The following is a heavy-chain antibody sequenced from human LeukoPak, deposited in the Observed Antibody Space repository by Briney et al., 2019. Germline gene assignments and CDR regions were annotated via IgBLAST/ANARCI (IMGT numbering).Heavy chain of an antibody. CDR2: INPNSGGT. J-gene: IGHJ4*02. CDR1: GYTFTGYY. D-gene: IGHD4-17*01. Sequence: ASVKVSCKASGYTFTGYYMHWVRQAPGQGLEWMGWINPNSGGTNYAQKFQGRVTMTRDTSISTAYMELSRLRSDDTAVYYCAREGYGDPYYFDYWGQGTLVIVSS. V-gene: IGHV1-2*02. CDR3: AREGYGDPYYFDY.